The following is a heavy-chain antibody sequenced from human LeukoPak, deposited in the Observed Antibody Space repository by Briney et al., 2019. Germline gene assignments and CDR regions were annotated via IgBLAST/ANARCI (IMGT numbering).Heavy chain of an antibody. CDR2: IRSDGSNK. CDR1: GFTFSSYD. D-gene: IGHD3/OR15-3a*01. CDR3: ASRRRDWGFDP. Sequence: GGSLRLSCAASGFTFSSYDMHWVRQAPGKGLEWVAFIRSDGSNKYYADSVKGRFTISRDNSKNTLYLQMNSLRAEDTAVYYCASRRRDWGFDPWGQGTLVTVSS. V-gene: IGHV3-30*02. J-gene: IGHJ5*02.